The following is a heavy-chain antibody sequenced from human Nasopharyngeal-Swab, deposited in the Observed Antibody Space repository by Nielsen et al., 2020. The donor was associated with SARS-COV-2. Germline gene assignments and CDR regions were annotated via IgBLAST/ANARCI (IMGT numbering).Heavy chain of an antibody. CDR3: AREQWLAKYYYYYGMDV. V-gene: IGHV1-18*01. D-gene: IGHD6-19*01. Sequence: ASVKVSCKASGYTFTSYGISWVRQAPGQGLEWMGWISAYNGNTNYAQKFQGRVTITADESTSTAYMELSSLRSEDTAVYYCAREQWLAKYYYYYGMDVWGQGTTVTVSS. CDR2: ISAYNGNT. J-gene: IGHJ6*02. CDR1: GYTFTSYG.